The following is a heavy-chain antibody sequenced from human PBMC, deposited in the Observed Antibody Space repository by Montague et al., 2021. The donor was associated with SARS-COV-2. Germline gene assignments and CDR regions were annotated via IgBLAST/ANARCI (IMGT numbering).Heavy chain of an antibody. J-gene: IGHJ4*02. Sequence: SETLSLTCAVYGGSFSGYYWGWIRQPPGKGLEWIGSIYYSGSTYCNPSLKSRVTISVDTSKNQFSLRLTSVTAADTAIYYCARKGSGRSDLAYWGQGTLVTVSS. D-gene: IGHD1-26*01. V-gene: IGHV4-34*01. CDR1: GGSFSGYY. CDR2: IYYSGST. CDR3: ARKGSGRSDLAY.